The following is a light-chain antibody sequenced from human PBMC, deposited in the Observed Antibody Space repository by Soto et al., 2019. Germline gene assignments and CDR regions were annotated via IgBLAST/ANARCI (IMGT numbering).Light chain of an antibody. CDR2: EVN. J-gene: IGLJ3*02. CDR1: SSDVGGSNS. CDR3: SSYTGISTQV. Sequence: QSALTQPASVSGSPGRTITISCTGTSSDVGGSNSVSWYQQQPGKLPNLIIYEVNNRPLGVSYRFSGSKSGNTASLTISGLQAEDEAEYYCSSYTGISTQVFGGGTKLTVL. V-gene: IGLV2-14*01.